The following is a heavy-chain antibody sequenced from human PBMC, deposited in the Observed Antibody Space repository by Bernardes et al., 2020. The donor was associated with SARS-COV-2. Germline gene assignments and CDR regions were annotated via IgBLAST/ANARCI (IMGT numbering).Heavy chain of an antibody. D-gene: IGHD2-8*01. CDR2: INAYNGNT. J-gene: IGHJ4*02. CDR1: GYTFNNYG. Sequence: ASMKVSCKASGYTFNNYGFDWVRQAPGQGLEWMGRINAYNGNTNFAQNFQGRVTMTTDASTATAYMELRSLRSGDTAVYYCARVYAVKGVDYWGQGTLVTVSS. V-gene: IGHV1-18*01. CDR3: ARVYAVKGVDY.